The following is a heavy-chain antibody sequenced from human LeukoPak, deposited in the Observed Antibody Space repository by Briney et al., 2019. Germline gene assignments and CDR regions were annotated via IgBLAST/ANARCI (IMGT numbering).Heavy chain of an antibody. CDR1: GFTFSSYE. V-gene: IGHV3-48*03. J-gene: IGHJ3*02. CDR2: ISSSGSTI. D-gene: IGHD5-24*01. Sequence: GGSLRLSCAASGFTFSSYEMNWVRQAPGKGLEWVSYISSSGSTIYYADSVKGRFTISRDNAKNSLYLQMNSLRAEDTAVYYCARDPYMGYTGFGAFDIWDQGTMVTVSS. CDR3: ARDPYMGYTGFGAFDI.